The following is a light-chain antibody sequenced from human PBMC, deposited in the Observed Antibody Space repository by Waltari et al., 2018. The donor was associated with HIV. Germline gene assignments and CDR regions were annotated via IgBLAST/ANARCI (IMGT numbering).Light chain of an antibody. CDR2: GAS. J-gene: IGKJ1*01. CDR3: QQHGSSPRT. CDR1: QSVSNNF. Sequence: IVLTQSPGTLSLSPGERAALSCRASQSVSNNFLAWYQQKPGQAPTILIYGASFRATGIPDRFSGSGSGTDFTLTISRMEPEDFAVYYCQQHGSSPRTFGQGTKVEIK. V-gene: IGKV3-20*01.